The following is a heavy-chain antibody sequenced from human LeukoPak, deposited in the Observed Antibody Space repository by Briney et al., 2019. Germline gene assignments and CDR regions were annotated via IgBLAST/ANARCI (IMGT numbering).Heavy chain of an antibody. CDR3: ARALWFGETFPAY. Sequence: GGSLRLSCAASGFTFNNYGMHWVRQAPGKGLEWVAFIQYDGNNKYYADSVRGRFTISRDNSKNTLYLHMNSLRTEDTAVYYCARALWFGETFPAYWGQGTLVTVSS. CDR1: GFTFNNYG. D-gene: IGHD3-10*01. V-gene: IGHV3-30*02. J-gene: IGHJ4*02. CDR2: IQYDGNNK.